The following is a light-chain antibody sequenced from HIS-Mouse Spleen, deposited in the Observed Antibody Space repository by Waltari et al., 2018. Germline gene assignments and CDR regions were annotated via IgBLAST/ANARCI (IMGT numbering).Light chain of an antibody. V-gene: IGLV2-11*01. Sequence: QSALTQPRPVSGSPGQSVTISCTGPSSDVGGYNVVAWYQQHPGKAPKLMIYDVSKRPSGVPDRFSGSKSGNTASLTISGLQAEDEADYYCCSYAGSYTLVFGGGTKLTVL. J-gene: IGLJ2*01. CDR3: CSYAGSYTLV. CDR2: DVS. CDR1: SSDVGGYNV.